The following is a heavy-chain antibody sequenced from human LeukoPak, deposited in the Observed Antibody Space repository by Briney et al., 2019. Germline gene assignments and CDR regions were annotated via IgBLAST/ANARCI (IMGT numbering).Heavy chain of an antibody. J-gene: IGHJ3*02. CDR3: ARKEGDGDYVAFDI. D-gene: IGHD4-17*01. V-gene: IGHV1-69*13. Sequence: SVKVSCKASGGTFSSYAISWVRQAPGQGLEWMGGIIPIFGTANYAQKFQGRVTTTADESTSTAYMELSSPRSEDTAVYYCARKEGDGDYVAFDIWGQGTMVTVSS. CDR2: IIPIFGTA. CDR1: GGTFSSYA.